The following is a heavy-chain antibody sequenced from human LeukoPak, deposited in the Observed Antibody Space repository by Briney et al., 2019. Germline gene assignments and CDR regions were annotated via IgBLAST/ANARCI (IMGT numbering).Heavy chain of an antibody. J-gene: IGHJ6*02. Sequence: ASVKVSCKASGYTFTSYGISWVRQAPGQGLEWMGWISAYNGNTNYAQKLQGRVTMTTDTSTSTAYMELRSLRPDDTAVYYCARDRPSIFGVVLLDVWGQGTTVTVSS. D-gene: IGHD3-3*01. CDR3: ARDRPSIFGVVLLDV. V-gene: IGHV1-18*01. CDR1: GYTFTSYG. CDR2: ISAYNGNT.